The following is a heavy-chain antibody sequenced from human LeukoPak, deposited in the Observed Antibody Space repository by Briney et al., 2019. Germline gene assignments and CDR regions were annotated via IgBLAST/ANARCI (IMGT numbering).Heavy chain of an antibody. V-gene: IGHV5-51*01. CDR1: GYSFTSYW. CDR2: IYPGDSDT. Sequence: GESLKISCKGSGYSFTSYWIGWVRQMPGKGLEWMGIIYPGDSDTRYSPSFQGQVTISADKSISTAYLQWSSLKASDTAMYYCARQGSGYYYTDAFDIWGQGTMVTVSS. CDR3: ARQGSGYYYTDAFDI. D-gene: IGHD3-22*01. J-gene: IGHJ3*02.